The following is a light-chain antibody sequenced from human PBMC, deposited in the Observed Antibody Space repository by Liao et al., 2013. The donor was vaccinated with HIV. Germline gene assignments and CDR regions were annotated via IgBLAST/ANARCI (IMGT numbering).Light chain of an antibody. CDR3: QAWDSRADVV. V-gene: IGLV3-1*01. CDR2: QDN. CDR1: YLEDKH. Sequence: SYELTQPPSVSVSPGQTATITCYGVYLEDKHVCWYQQRPGQSPVLLICQDNKRPSGIPERFSGSYSGNTATLTISGTQAMDEADYFCQAWDSRADVVFGGGTKLTVL. J-gene: IGLJ2*01.